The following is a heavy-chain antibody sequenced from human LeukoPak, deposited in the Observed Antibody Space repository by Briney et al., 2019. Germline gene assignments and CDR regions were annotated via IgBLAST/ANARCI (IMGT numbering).Heavy chain of an antibody. J-gene: IGHJ5*02. CDR2: IYYSGST. CDR3: ARAGEPYNWFDP. V-gene: IGHV4-31*03. Sequence: SETLSLTCTVSGGSISSGGYYWSWIRQHPGKGLEWIGYIYYSGSTYYNPSLKSRVTISVDTSKNQFSLKLSSVTAADTAVYYCARAGEPYNWFDPWGQGTLVTVSS. CDR1: GGSISSGGYY. D-gene: IGHD1-14*01.